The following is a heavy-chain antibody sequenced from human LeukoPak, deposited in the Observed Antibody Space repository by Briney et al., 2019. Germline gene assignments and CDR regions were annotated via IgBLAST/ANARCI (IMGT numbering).Heavy chain of an antibody. D-gene: IGHD3-9*01. Sequence: GGSLRLSCAASGFTFSSYSMNWVRQAPGKGLEWVSYISSSLSTIYYADSVKGRFTISRDNSKNTLYLQMNSLRAEDTAVYYCANSPQYDWSRGYWGQGTLVTVSS. CDR2: ISSSLSTI. CDR1: GFTFSSYS. V-gene: IGHV3-48*01. J-gene: IGHJ4*02. CDR3: ANSPQYDWSRGY.